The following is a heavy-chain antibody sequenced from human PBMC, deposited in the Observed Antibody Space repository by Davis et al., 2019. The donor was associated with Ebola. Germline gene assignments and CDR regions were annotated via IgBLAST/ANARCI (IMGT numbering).Heavy chain of an antibody. D-gene: IGHD3-10*01. Sequence: SETLSLTCTVSGGSFSFYSWTWIRQSPGERLEWIGDINHTGETHYNPSLRPRVIISVDKSKEEFSLKVTSVTAADTAIYYCARGSPWFGVVDVLRGFDTWGQGSLVIVSS. J-gene: IGHJ5*02. CDR2: INHTGET. CDR3: ARGSPWFGVVDVLRGFDT. V-gene: IGHV4-34*01. CDR1: GGSFSFYS.